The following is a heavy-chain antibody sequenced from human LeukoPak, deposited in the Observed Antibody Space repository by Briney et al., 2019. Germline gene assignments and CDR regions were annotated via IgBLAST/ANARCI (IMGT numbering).Heavy chain of an antibody. J-gene: IGHJ3*02. D-gene: IGHD3-10*01. CDR2: IYTSGST. V-gene: IGHV4-4*07. CDR1: GGSISSYY. Sequence: PSETLSLTCTVSGGSISSYYWSWIRQPAGKGLEWIGRIYTSGSTNYNPSLKSRVTMSVDTSKNQFSLKLSSVTAADTAVYYCARDPPNYYGSGSYDAFDIWGQGTMVTVSS. CDR3: ARDPPNYYGSGSYDAFDI.